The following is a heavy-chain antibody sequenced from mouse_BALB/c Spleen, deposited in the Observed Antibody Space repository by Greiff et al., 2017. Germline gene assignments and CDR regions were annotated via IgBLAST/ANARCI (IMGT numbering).Heavy chain of an antibody. D-gene: IGHD2-4*01. Sequence: QVQLQQSGPGLVQPSQSLSITCTVSGFSLTSYGVHWVRQSPGKGLEWLGVIWSGGSTDYNAAFISRLSISKDNSTSQVFFKMNSLQANDTAIYYCARNLGLRHYYAMDYWGQGTSVTVSS. CDR1: GFSLTSYG. CDR3: ARNLGLRHYYAMDY. J-gene: IGHJ4*01. CDR2: IWSGGST. V-gene: IGHV2-2*02.